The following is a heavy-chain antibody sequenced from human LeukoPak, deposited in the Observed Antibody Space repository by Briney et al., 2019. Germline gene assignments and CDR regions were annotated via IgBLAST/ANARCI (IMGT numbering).Heavy chain of an antibody. CDR2: IYTSGST. V-gene: IGHV4-61*02. Sequence: TSETLSLTCTVSGGSISSGSYYWSWIRQPAGKGLEWIGRIYTSGSTNYNPSLKSRVTISVDTSKNQFSLKLSSVTAADTAVYYCARAYDEGYYMDVWGKGTTVTVSS. CDR1: GGSISSGSYY. CDR3: ARAYDEGYYMDV. J-gene: IGHJ6*03. D-gene: IGHD3-3*01.